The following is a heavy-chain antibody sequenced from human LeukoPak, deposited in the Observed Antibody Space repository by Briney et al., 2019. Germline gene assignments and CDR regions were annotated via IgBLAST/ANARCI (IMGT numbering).Heavy chain of an antibody. CDR2: IYYSGST. Sequence: PSETLSLTCTVSGGSISSSSYYWGWIRQPPGKGLEWIGNIYYSGSTYYNPSLKSRVTISVDTSKNQFSLKLSSVTAADTAVYYCARVLPTTYYFDYWGQGTLVTVSS. D-gene: IGHD4-17*01. CDR3: ARVLPTTYYFDY. J-gene: IGHJ4*02. V-gene: IGHV4-39*01. CDR1: GGSISSSSYY.